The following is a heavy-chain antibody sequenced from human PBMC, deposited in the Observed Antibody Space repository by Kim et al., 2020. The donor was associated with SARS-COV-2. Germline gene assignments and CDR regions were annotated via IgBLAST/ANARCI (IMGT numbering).Heavy chain of an antibody. CDR2: IYYSGST. Sequence: SETLSLTCTVSGGSVSSGSYYWSWIRQPPGKGLEWIGYIYYSGSTNYNPSLKSRVTISVDTSKNQFSLKLSSVTAADTAVYYCARETTVTTIYYYYYGMDVWGQGTTVTVSS. D-gene: IGHD4-17*01. CDR3: ARETTVTTIYYYYYGMDV. V-gene: IGHV4-61*01. J-gene: IGHJ6*02. CDR1: GGSVSSGSYY.